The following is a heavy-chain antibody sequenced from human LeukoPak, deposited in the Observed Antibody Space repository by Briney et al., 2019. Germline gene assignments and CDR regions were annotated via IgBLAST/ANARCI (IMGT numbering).Heavy chain of an antibody. Sequence: GGSLRLSCAASGFTVSSYGMSWVRQAPGKGLEWVANIKQDGSEKYYVDSVKGRFTISRDNAKNSLYLQMNSLRAEDTAVYYCARDTPHWEGFDYWGQGTLVTVSS. CDR3: ARDTPHWEGFDY. CDR2: IKQDGSEK. D-gene: IGHD1-26*01. J-gene: IGHJ4*02. V-gene: IGHV3-7*01. CDR1: GFTVSSYG.